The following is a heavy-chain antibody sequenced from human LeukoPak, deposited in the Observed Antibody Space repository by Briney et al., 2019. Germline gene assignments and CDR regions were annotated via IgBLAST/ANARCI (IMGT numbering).Heavy chain of an antibody. CDR2: IHYSGST. CDR3: AREKQWLVKGAFDI. CDR1: GGSISSGDYY. D-gene: IGHD6-19*01. Sequence: SETLSLACTVSGGSISSGDYYWSWIRQPPGKGLEWIGYIHYSGSTYYNPSLKSRVTISVDTSKNQFSLKLSSVTAADTAVYYCAREKQWLVKGAFDIWGQGTMVTVSS. V-gene: IGHV4-30-4*01. J-gene: IGHJ3*02.